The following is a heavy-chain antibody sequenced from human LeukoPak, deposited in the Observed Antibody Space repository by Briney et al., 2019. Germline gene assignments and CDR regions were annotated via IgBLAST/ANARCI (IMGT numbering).Heavy chain of an antibody. V-gene: IGHV1-46*01. D-gene: IGHD3-22*01. J-gene: IGHJ4*02. Sequence: ASVKVSCKASGHTFTSYYMHWVRQAPGQGLEWMGIINPSGGSTSYAQKFQGRVTMTRDTSTSTVYMELRSLRSDDTAVYYCARDPPAYYYDSSDPLDYWGQGTLVTVSS. CDR1: GHTFTSYY. CDR3: ARDPPAYYYDSSDPLDY. CDR2: INPSGGST.